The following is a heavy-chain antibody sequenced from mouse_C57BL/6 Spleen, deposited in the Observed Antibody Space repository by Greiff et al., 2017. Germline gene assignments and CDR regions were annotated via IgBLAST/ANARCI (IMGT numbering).Heavy chain of an antibody. CDR3: ARLRTGTDAMDY. D-gene: IGHD4-1*01. CDR2: IDPSDSYT. Sequence: QVQLQQPGAELVMPGASVKLSCKASGYTFTSYWMHWVKQRPGQGLEWIGEIDPSDSYTNYNQKFKGKSTLTVDKSSSTAYMQLSSLTSEDSAVYYCARLRTGTDAMDYWGQGTSVTVSS. V-gene: IGHV1-69*01. J-gene: IGHJ4*01. CDR1: GYTFTSYW.